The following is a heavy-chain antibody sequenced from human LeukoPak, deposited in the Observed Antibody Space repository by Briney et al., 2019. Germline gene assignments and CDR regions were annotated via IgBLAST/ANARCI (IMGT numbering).Heavy chain of an antibody. CDR3: VRVGLCSGSRCHMHYYYYMDV. J-gene: IGHJ6*03. CDR2: IYYSGST. D-gene: IGHD2-2*02. V-gene: IGHV4-39*07. CDR1: GVSIDSSNYY. Sequence: SETLSLTCPVSGVSIDSSNYYWGWIRQPPGKGLEWIGSIYYSGSTYYNPSLKSRLSISVDTSKNHFSLKLRSVTAADTAVYYCVRVGLCSGSRCHMHYYYYMDVWGNGTTVSVSS.